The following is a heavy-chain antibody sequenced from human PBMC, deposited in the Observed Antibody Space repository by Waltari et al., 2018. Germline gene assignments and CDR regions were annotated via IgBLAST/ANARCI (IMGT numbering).Heavy chain of an antibody. CDR2: TIPIFGSP. D-gene: IGHD3-16*01. J-gene: IGHJ3*02. CDR3: ARRKLGEAFDI. V-gene: IGHV1-69*12. Sequence: QVQLVQSGAEVKKPGSSVRVSCRASGGNFGRYAITWVRQAPGQGLEWMGGTIPIFGSPMYAPKFQGRVSITADELTYTVYMGLNSLRSDDTAIYYCARRKLGEAFDIWGQGTMVIVSS. CDR1: GGNFGRYA.